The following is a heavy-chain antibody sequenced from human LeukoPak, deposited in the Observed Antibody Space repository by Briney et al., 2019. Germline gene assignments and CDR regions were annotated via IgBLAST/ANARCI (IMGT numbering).Heavy chain of an antibody. D-gene: IGHD2/OR15-2a*01. V-gene: IGHV3-33*01. CDR3: VRDFTNIRGGGYFDN. CDR1: GFPFSSYV. CDR2: IWFDGGKI. J-gene: IGHJ4*02. Sequence: QPGRSLRLSCAASGFPFSSYVMHCLRQAPGKGLEWVAVIWFDGGKIYYADSVKGRFTISRDNSKNTLYLQMNSLRAEDTAVYHCVRDFTNIRGGGYFDNWGQGTLVTVSS.